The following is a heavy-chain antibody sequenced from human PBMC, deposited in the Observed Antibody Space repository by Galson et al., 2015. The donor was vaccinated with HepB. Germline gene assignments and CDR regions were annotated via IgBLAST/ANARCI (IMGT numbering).Heavy chain of an antibody. CDR1: GGTFSSYA. CDR2: IIPIFGTA. V-gene: IGHV1-69*13. CDR3: ARVGPAAVTFDY. J-gene: IGHJ4*02. Sequence: SVKVSCKASGGTFSSYAISWVRQAPGQGLEWMGGIIPIFGTANYAQKFQGRVTITADESTSTAYMELSSLRSEDTAVYYCARVGPAAVTFDYWGQGTLVTVSS. D-gene: IGHD2-2*01.